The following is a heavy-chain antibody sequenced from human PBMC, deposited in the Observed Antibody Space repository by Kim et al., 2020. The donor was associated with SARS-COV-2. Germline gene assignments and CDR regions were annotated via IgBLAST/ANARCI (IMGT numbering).Heavy chain of an antibody. D-gene: IGHD2-8*02. V-gene: IGHV4-59*01. CDR1: GGSISSYY. CDR2: IYYSGST. J-gene: IGHJ4*02. CDR3: ARHLVGSYGADFDY. Sequence: SETLSLTCTVSGGSISSYYWSWIRQPPGKGLEWIGYIYYSGSTNYNPSLKSRVTISVDTSKNQFSLKLSSVTAADTAVYYCARHLVGSYGADFDYWGQGTLVTVSS.